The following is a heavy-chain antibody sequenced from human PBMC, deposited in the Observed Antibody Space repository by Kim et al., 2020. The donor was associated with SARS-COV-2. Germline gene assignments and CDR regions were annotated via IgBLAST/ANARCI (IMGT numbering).Heavy chain of an antibody. J-gene: IGHJ6*02. Sequence: GGSLRLSCTASGFMFSNSAMSWVRQAPGKGLEWVSSITTSAVTTYYAGSVKGRFTISRDNSKNTLYLQMNSLRAEDTAVYYCAKEGDFWRSFDSWYYFYLMDVWGQGTTVTVSS. CDR1: GFMFSNSA. CDR2: ITTSAVTT. D-gene: IGHD3-3*01. V-gene: IGHV3-23*01. CDR3: AKEGDFWRSFDSWYYFYLMDV.